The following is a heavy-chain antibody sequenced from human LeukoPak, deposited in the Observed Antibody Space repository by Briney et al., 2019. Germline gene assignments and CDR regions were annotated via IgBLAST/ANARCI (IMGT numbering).Heavy chain of an antibody. CDR1: GFTLGVYW. Sequence: GGSLRLSCAASGFTLGVYWMTWVRQAPGKGPEWVASIRQDGSEKTYVDSVKGRFTISRDNTKNSLSLQLNGLRAEDTAVYYCARDGTAAGLYFDLWGQGTLVTVSS. V-gene: IGHV3-7*01. CDR3: ARDGTAAGLYFDL. J-gene: IGHJ4*01. CDR2: IRQDGSEK. D-gene: IGHD6-13*01.